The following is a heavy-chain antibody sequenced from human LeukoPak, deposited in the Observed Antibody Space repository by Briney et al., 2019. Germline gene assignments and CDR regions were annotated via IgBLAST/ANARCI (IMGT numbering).Heavy chain of an antibody. CDR3: AMMILEWNDEGGPTDY. Sequence: PGGSLRLSCAASGFTFSSYSMNWVRQAPGKGLGWVSSISSSSSYIYYADSVKGRFTISRDNAKNSLYLQMNSLRAEDTAVYYCAMMILEWNDEGGPTDYWGQGTLVTVSS. J-gene: IGHJ4*02. D-gene: IGHD3-3*01. CDR2: ISSSSSYI. V-gene: IGHV3-21*01. CDR1: GFTFSSYS.